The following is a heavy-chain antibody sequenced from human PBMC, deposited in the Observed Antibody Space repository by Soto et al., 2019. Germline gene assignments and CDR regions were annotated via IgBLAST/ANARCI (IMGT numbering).Heavy chain of an antibody. D-gene: IGHD2-2*01. CDR1: GYTFTSYY. V-gene: IGHV1-46*01. Sequence: ASVKVSCKASGYTFTSYYIHWVRQAPGQGLEWMRIINPSDGSTSYAQKFQGRVTMTRDTSTSTVYMELNSLRSEDTAVYYCARVWGSFCSGSSCYTDYWGPGALVTV. CDR2: INPSDGST. CDR3: ARVWGSFCSGSSCYTDY. J-gene: IGHJ4*02.